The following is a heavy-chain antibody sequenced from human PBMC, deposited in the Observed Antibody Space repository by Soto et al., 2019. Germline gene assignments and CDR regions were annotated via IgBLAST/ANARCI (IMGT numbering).Heavy chain of an antibody. J-gene: IGHJ6*02. CDR3: ARYDSSGYYWPYYYYGMDV. Sequence: GGSLRLSCAASGFTFSTYSMNWVRQAPGKGLEWVSSISSSSSYIYYADSVKGRFTISRDNAKNSLYLQMNSLRAEDTAVYYCARYDSSGYYWPYYYYGMDVWGQGTTVIVS. V-gene: IGHV3-21*01. D-gene: IGHD3-22*01. CDR1: GFTFSTYS. CDR2: ISSSSSYI.